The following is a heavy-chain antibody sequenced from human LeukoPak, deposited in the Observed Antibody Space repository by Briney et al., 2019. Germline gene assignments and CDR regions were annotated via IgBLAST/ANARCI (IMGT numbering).Heavy chain of an antibody. D-gene: IGHD2-8*01. V-gene: IGHV4-34*01. CDR2: INHSGST. Sequence: SETLSLTCAVYGGSFSGYYWSWIRQPPGKGLEWIGEINHSGSTNYNPSLKSRVTISVDTSKNQFSLKLGSVTAADTAVYYCARVSVYAMYYYYYYMDVWGKGTTVTASS. CDR3: ARVSVYAMYYYYYYMDV. CDR1: GGSFSGYY. J-gene: IGHJ6*03.